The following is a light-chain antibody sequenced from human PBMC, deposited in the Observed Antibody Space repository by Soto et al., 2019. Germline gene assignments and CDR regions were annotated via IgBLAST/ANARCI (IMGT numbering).Light chain of an antibody. Sequence: EFVLTQSPGTLSLSPGERATLSCRASQTVRNNYLAWYQQKPGQAPRLLIYDASSRATGIPARFSGSGSGTDFTLTISSLEPEDFAVYYCQQRSNWPKVTFGQGTRLEI. CDR3: QQRSNWPKVT. CDR1: QTVRNNY. V-gene: IGKV3D-20*02. J-gene: IGKJ5*01. CDR2: DAS.